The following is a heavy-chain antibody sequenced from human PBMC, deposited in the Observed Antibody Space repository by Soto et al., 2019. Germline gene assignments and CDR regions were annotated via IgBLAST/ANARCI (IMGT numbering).Heavy chain of an antibody. CDR1: GYTFTSYG. CDR2: ISAYNGNT. CDR3: ARAFPVAEYYYDSSGPFNY. D-gene: IGHD3-22*01. V-gene: IGHV1-18*01. Sequence: ASVKVSCKASGYTFTSYGISWVRQAPGQGLEWRGWISAYNGNTNYAQKLQGRVPMTIDPSTTTASMAVRSLRFGDTAVYYCARAFPVAEYYYDSSGPFNYWRQGTLVTVSS. J-gene: IGHJ4*02.